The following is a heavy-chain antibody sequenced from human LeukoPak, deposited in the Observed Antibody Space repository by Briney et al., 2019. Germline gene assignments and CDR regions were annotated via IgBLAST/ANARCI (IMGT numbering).Heavy chain of an antibody. CDR1: GVTIGNDYYY. CDR2: IYYSGST. Sequence: SETLSLTCTVSGVTIGNDYYYWGWIRQPPGKGLEWIGSIYYSGSTYYNPSLKSRVTISVDTSKNQFSLKVRSVTAADTAVYFCARDRAATQEWVEFDPWGQGTLVTVSS. CDR3: ARDRAATQEWVEFDP. J-gene: IGHJ5*02. V-gene: IGHV4-39*07. D-gene: IGHD2-8*01.